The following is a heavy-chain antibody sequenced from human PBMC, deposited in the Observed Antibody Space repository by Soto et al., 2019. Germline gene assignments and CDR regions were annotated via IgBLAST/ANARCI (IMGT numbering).Heavy chain of an antibody. V-gene: IGHV3-13*01. CDR3: ARDRGRGYMDV. J-gene: IGHJ6*03. Sequence: GGSLRLSCAASGFTFSSYDMHWVRQATGKGLEWVSAIGTAGDTYYPGSVKGRFTISRENAKNSLYLQMNSLRAGDTAVYYCARDRGRGYMDVWGKGTTVTAP. D-gene: IGHD2-15*01. CDR2: IGTAGDT. CDR1: GFTFSSYD.